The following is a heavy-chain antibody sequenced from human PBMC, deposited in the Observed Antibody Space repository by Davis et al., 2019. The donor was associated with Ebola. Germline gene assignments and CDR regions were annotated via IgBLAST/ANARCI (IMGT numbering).Heavy chain of an antibody. Sequence: PGGSLRLSCAASGFTFSSYAMSWVRQAPGKGLEWVSSISSSSSYIYYADSVKGRFTISRDNAKNSLYLQMNSLRAEDTAVYYCARVVGYNSWSAFDIWGQGTMVTVSS. D-gene: IGHD5-24*01. J-gene: IGHJ3*02. CDR2: ISSSSSYI. CDR3: ARVVGYNSWSAFDI. V-gene: IGHV3-21*01. CDR1: GFTFSSYA.